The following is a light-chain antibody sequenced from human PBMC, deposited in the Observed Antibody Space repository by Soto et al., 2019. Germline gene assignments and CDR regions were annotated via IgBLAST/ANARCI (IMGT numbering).Light chain of an antibody. CDR2: GAS. CDR3: QQYGSSPYT. CDR1: QSVSSTY. Sequence: EIVLTQSPGTLSLSPGERATLSCRASQSVSSTYLAWYQQKPGQAPRLLIYGASRRATGIPDRFSGGGSGTDFTLTISRLEPEDFAVYYCQQYGSSPYTFGQGTKLDIK. J-gene: IGKJ2*01. V-gene: IGKV3-20*01.